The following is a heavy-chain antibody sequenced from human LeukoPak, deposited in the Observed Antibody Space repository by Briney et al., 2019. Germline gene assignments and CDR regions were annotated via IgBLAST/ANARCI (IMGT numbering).Heavy chain of an antibody. Sequence: ASVNVSCKASGYTFTGYYMHWVRQAPGQGLEWMGRINPNSGGTNYAQKFQGRVTMTRDTSISTAYMELSRLRSDDTAVYYCARPYYDILTGYRSYDAFDIWGQGTMVTVSS. D-gene: IGHD3-9*01. J-gene: IGHJ3*02. CDR2: INPNSGGT. CDR3: ARPYYDILTGYRSYDAFDI. CDR1: GYTFTGYY. V-gene: IGHV1-2*06.